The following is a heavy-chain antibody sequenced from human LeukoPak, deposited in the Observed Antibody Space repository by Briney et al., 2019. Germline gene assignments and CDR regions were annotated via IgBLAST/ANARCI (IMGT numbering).Heavy chain of an antibody. V-gene: IGHV4-59*01. Sequence: PSETLSLTCTVSGGSISGYYWSWIRQPPGKGLEWIGYVCDSGSTNCNPSVKSRFTMSVDTSKNQFSLKVNSVTAADTAVYYCARGLISAALLFEYWGQGTLVTVSS. CDR2: VCDSGST. CDR1: GGSISGYY. D-gene: IGHD6-13*01. J-gene: IGHJ4*02. CDR3: ARGLISAALLFEY.